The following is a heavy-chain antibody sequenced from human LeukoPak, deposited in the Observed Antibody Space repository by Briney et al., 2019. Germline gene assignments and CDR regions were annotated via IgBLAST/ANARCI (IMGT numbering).Heavy chain of an antibody. CDR1: GYTFTSYD. CDR3: AKDALIMVRGVIIRGGPHFDY. Sequence: GASVKVSCKASGYTFTSYDINWVRQATGQGLEWMGWMNPNSGNTGYAQKFQGRVTMTRNTSISTAYMELSSLRSEDTAVYYCAKDALIMVRGVIIRGGPHFDYWGQGTLVTVSS. V-gene: IGHV1-8*01. CDR2: MNPNSGNT. D-gene: IGHD3-10*01. J-gene: IGHJ4*02.